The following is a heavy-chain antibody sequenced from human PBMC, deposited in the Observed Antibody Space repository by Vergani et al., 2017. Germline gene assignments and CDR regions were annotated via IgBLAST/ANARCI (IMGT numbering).Heavy chain of an antibody. CDR1: GGSISSYY. CDR3: ARAASYEGNYFDY. CDR2: IYYSGST. J-gene: IGHJ4*02. Sequence: QVQLQESGPGLVKPSGTLSLTCTVSGGSISSYYWSWIRQPPGKGLEWIGYIYYSGSTNYNPSLKSRVTISVDTSKNQFSLKLSSVTAADTAVYYCARAASYEGNYFDYWGQGTLVTVSS. D-gene: IGHD1-26*01. V-gene: IGHV4-59*01.